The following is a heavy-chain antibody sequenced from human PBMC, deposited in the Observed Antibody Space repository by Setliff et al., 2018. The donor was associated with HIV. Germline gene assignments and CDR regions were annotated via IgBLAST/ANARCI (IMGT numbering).Heavy chain of an antibody. CDR1: GFTFSSSA. V-gene: IGHV1-58*01. Sequence: GASVKVSCKASGFTFSSSAVQWVRQARGQRLEWIGWIVVGSGNRNYAQKFQERVTITRDMSTSTAYMELSSLRSEDTAVFYCAAPTPIVGDAFDIWGQGTMVT. D-gene: IGHD1-26*01. CDR2: IVVGSGNR. CDR3: AAPTPIVGDAFDI. J-gene: IGHJ3*02.